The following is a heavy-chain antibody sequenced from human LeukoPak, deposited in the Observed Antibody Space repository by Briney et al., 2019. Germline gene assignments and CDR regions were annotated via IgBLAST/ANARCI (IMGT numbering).Heavy chain of an antibody. CDR1: GGSFSGYY. V-gene: IGHV4-34*01. J-gene: IGHJ5*02. CDR3: ARALGYCSSTSCYSNWFDP. Sequence: SETLSLTCAVYGGSFSGYYWSWIRQPPGKGLEWIGEINHSGSTNYNPSLKSRVTISVDTSKNQFSLKLSPVTAADTAVYYCARALGYCSSTSCYSNWFDPWGQGTLVTVSS. D-gene: IGHD2-2*01. CDR2: INHSGST.